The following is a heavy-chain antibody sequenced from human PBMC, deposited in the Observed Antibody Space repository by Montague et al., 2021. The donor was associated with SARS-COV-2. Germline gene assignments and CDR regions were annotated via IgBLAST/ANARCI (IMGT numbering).Heavy chain of an antibody. V-gene: IGHV4-39*07. CDR1: GGSISSGGYY. Sequence: SETLSLTCTVSGGSISSGGYYWSWIRQPPGKGLEWIGEINHGGSTKYSPSLKSRLTISADTSKNQFSLKLTSVAAADTAVYDCARLRDGVVPSPILGVGPYYSYYYMDVWGRGTTVTVSS. J-gene: IGHJ6*03. CDR2: INHGGST. D-gene: IGHD2-15*01. CDR3: ARLRDGVVPSPILGVGPYYSYYYMDV.